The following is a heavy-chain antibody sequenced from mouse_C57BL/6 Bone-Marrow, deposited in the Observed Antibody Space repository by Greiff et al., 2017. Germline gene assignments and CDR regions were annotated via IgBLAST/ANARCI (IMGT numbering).Heavy chain of an antibody. CDR3: ARTIYYYGSSHYFDY. V-gene: IGHV1-53*01. D-gene: IGHD1-1*01. CDR2: INPSNGGT. J-gene: IGHJ2*01. CDR1: GYTFTSYW. Sequence: QVQLKQPGTELVKPGASVKLSCKASGYTFTSYWMHWVKQRPGQGLEWIGNINPSNGGTNYNEKFKSKATLTVDKSSSTAYMQLSSLTSEDSAVYYCARTIYYYGSSHYFDYWGQGTTLTVSS.